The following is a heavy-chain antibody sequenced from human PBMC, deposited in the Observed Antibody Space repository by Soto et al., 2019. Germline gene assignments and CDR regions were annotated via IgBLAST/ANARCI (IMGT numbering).Heavy chain of an antibody. Sequence: SETLSLTCAISGDSVSSSSAAWNWIRQSPSRGLEWLGRTYYRSKWYNDYAVSVKSRITINTDTSKNQFSLQLNSVTPEDTAVYYCARDNSGSYYESYYYYGMDVWGQGTTVTVSS. J-gene: IGHJ6*02. D-gene: IGHD1-26*01. CDR3: ARDNSGSYYESYYYYGMDV. V-gene: IGHV6-1*01. CDR2: TYYRSKWYN. CDR1: GDSVSSSSAA.